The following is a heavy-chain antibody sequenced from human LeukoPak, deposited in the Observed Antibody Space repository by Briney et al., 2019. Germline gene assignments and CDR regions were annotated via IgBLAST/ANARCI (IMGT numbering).Heavy chain of an antibody. J-gene: IGHJ4*02. CDR2: ISSSGSTI. V-gene: IGHV3-11*04. Sequence: PGGSLRLSCAASGFTFSDYYMSWIRQAPGKGLEWVSYISSSGSTIYYADSVKGRFTISRDNAKNSLYLQMNSLRADDTAVYYCARADCSRTSCYELDYWGQGTLVTVSS. CDR1: GFTFSDYY. CDR3: ARADCSRTSCYELDY. D-gene: IGHD2-2*01.